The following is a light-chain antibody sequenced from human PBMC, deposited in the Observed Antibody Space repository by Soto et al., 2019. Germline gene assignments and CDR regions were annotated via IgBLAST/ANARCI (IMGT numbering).Light chain of an antibody. V-gene: IGKV3-20*01. Sequence: EIVLTQSPGTLSLTPGERATLSCRASQSVSSSYLAWYQQKPGQAPRLLIYGASSRATRIPDRFSGSGSGTDFTITISRLEPEDFAVYFCQQFGSSPPITFGQGTRLEIK. CDR3: QQFGSSPPIT. J-gene: IGKJ5*01. CDR2: GAS. CDR1: QSVSSSY.